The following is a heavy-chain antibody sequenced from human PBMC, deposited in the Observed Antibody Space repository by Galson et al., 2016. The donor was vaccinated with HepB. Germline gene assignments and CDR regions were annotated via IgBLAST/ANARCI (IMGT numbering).Heavy chain of an antibody. Sequence: SLRLSCAASGFTFNHYALHWVRQVPGKGLEYVSTVSSDGFATYYADSVKGRFTISRDNSKNTQYLQMSSLRPEDTALYYCVKDRGCPNCRYDDWGQGALVTVSS. CDR2: VSSDGFAT. V-gene: IGHV3-64D*06. CDR3: VKDRGCPNCRYDD. D-gene: IGHD1-1*01. CDR1: GFTFNHYA. J-gene: IGHJ4*02.